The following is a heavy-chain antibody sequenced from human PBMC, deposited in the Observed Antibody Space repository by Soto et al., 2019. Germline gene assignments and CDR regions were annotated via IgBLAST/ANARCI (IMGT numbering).Heavy chain of an antibody. D-gene: IGHD3-22*01. CDR2: IYYSGST. Sequence: SETLSLTCTVSGGSISSGDYYWSWIRQPPGKGLEWIGYIYYSGSTYYNPSLKSRVTISVDTSKNQFSLKLSSVTAADTAVYYCAREGSGYYRRQIDYWGQGTLVTGSS. V-gene: IGHV4-30-4*01. J-gene: IGHJ4*02. CDR3: AREGSGYYRRQIDY. CDR1: GGSISSGDYY.